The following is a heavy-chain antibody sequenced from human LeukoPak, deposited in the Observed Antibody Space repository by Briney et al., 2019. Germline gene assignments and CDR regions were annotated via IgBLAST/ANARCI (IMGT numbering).Heavy chain of an antibody. CDR1: GYTFTSYG. CDR2: ISAYNGNT. CDR3: ARGEYSGSYRQLYYFDY. J-gene: IGHJ4*02. D-gene: IGHD1-26*01. V-gene: IGHV1-18*01. Sequence: GASVKVSCKASGYTFTSYGISWVRQAPGQGLEWMGWISAYNGNTNYAQKLQGRVTMTTDTSTSTAYMELRSLRSDDTAVYYCARGEYSGSYRQLYYFDYWGQGILVTVSS.